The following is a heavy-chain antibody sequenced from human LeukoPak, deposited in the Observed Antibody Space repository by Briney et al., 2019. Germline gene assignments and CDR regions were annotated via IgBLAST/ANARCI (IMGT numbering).Heavy chain of an antibody. V-gene: IGHV3-15*01. CDR1: RFTFNNAW. D-gene: IGHD3-10*01. J-gene: IGHJ3*02. Sequence: SGGSLRLSCAASRFTFNNAWMSWVRQAPGKGLEWVGRIKSKTDGGTTDYAAPVKGRFTISRDDSENTLYLQMNSLKTEDTAVYYCTTPFYSGSGSYYNAFDIWGQGTVVTVSS. CDR2: IKSKTDGGTT. CDR3: TTPFYSGSGSYYNAFDI.